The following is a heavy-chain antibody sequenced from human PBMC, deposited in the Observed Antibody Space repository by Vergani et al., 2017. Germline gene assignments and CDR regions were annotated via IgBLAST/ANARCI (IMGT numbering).Heavy chain of an antibody. CDR3: ARSRPASYYYGSSGYDSADAFDI. CDR1: GYSFTSYW. V-gene: IGHV5-51*01. Sequence: EKQLVQSGAEVKKPGVSLKLSCKGSGYSFTSYWIGWVRHMPGKGLEWMRIIYPGDSDTRYSPSFQGQVTISADKSISTAYLQWSSLKASDTAMYYCARSRPASYYYGSSGYDSADAFDIWGQGTMVTVSS. J-gene: IGHJ3*02. CDR2: IYPGDSDT. D-gene: IGHD3-22*01.